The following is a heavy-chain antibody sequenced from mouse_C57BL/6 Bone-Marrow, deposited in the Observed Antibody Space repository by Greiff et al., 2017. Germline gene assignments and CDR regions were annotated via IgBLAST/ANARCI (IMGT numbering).Heavy chain of an antibody. CDR3: ARRGYGSSPYYFDY. D-gene: IGHD1-1*01. V-gene: IGHV1-81*01. CDR1: GYTFTSYG. CDR2: IYPRSGNT. J-gene: IGHJ2*01. Sequence: VQLQQSGAELARPGASVKLSCKASGYTFTSYGISWVKQRTGQGLEWIGEIYPRSGNTYYNEKFKGQATLTADKSSSTAYMELRSLTSEDSAVYFCARRGYGSSPYYFDYWGQGTTLTVSS.